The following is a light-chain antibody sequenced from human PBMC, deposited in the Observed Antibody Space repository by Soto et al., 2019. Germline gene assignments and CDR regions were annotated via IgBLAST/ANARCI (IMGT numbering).Light chain of an antibody. CDR3: QQYGSQGIT. CDR1: QSVSSSY. CDR2: GAS. V-gene: IGKV3-20*01. Sequence: EIVLTQSPGTLSLSPGERATLSCRASQSVSSSYLAWYQQKPGQAPRLLIYGASSRATGIPDRFSSSGSGTDFTLTISRLEPEDFAVYYCQQYGSQGITFGQGTRLEIK. J-gene: IGKJ5*01.